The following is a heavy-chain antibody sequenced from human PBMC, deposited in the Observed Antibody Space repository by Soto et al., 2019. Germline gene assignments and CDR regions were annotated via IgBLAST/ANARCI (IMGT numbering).Heavy chain of an antibody. J-gene: IGHJ6*01. Sequence: GSVKVSFKASGYPFTSLYMHLVREAPGQGLEWIAITTPSGGSTRYSEKFQGRVTMTRSTSTSTVYMELSSLRSDDTAVYYWARAATIFRVVIPYHSYYYGMDVWGQGTTVTVSS. CDR2: TTPSGGST. CDR3: ARAATIFRVVIPYHSYYYGMDV. V-gene: IGHV1-46*01. D-gene: IGHD3-3*01. CDR1: GYPFTSLY.